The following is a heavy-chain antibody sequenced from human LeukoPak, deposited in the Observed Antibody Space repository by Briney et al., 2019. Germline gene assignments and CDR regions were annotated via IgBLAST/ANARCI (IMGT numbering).Heavy chain of an antibody. V-gene: IGHV3-48*03. CDR2: ISSSGSTI. Sequence: GGSLRLSCAASGFAFSSYEMNWVRQAPGKGLEWVSYISSSGSTIYYADSVKGRFTISRDNAKNSLYMQMNSLRAEDTAVYYCARQYYYDSSGYPTEMDCWGQGTLVTVSS. CDR1: GFAFSSYE. J-gene: IGHJ4*02. CDR3: ARQYYYDSSGYPTEMDC. D-gene: IGHD3-22*01.